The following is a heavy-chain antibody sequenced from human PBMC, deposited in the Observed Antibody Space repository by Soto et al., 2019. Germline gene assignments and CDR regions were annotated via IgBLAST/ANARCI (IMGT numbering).Heavy chain of an antibody. CDR3: STLPRSGFYLDY. CDR1: GFTFSDHY. CDR2: IRSKSYSFTT. Sequence: GGSLRLSCAAFGFTFSDHYMGWVRQATGKGLEWVGRIRSKSYSFTTEYAPSVKGRFTISIDDSKNSLYLQMNSLQTDDTAVYYCSTLPRSGFYLDYWGQGTLVTVSS. J-gene: IGHJ4*02. D-gene: IGHD3-3*01. V-gene: IGHV3-72*01.